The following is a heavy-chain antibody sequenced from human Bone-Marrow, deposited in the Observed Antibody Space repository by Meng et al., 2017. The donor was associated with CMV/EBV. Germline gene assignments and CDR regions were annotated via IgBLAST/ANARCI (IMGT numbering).Heavy chain of an antibody. CDR2: INPNSGGT. CDR1: GYTFTSYD. D-gene: IGHD6-19*01. J-gene: IGHJ4*02. Sequence: ASVKVSCKASGYTFTSYDINWVRQATGQGLEWMGWINPNSGGTNYAQKFQGRVTMTRDTSISTAYMELSSLRSEDTAVYYCAPKPGIAVAGTDYWGQGTLVTVSS. CDR3: APKPGIAVAGTDY. V-gene: IGHV1-2*02.